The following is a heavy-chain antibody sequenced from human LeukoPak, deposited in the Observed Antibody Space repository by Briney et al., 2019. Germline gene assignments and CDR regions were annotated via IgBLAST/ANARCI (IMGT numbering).Heavy chain of an antibody. CDR2: IYNTGST. J-gene: IGHJ3*01. CDR1: GGSISSHY. CDR3: ARDDYGVFDAFDV. Sequence: SETLSLTCTVSGGSISSHYWTWIRQPPGKGLEWIGYIYNTGSTNYNPSLKSRVTISLDTFKNQFSLTLSSVNAADTAIYFCARDDYGVFDAFDVWGQGTVVTVSS. D-gene: IGHD3-16*01. V-gene: IGHV4-59*08.